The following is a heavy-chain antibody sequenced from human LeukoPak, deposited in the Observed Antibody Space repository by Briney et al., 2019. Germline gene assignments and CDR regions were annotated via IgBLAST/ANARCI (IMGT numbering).Heavy chain of an antibody. CDR3: TKRVDGSGTYYIDY. V-gene: IGHV3-23*01. CDR2: IGGTDGTT. Sequence: GGSLRLSCAASGFTFSTYVMNWVRQAPGKELEWVSPIGGTDGTTFYADSVKGRFAISRDNSKNTLFLDMHTLRAEYTALYYCTKRVDGSGTYYIDYWGQGTLVTVSS. J-gene: IGHJ4*02. D-gene: IGHD3-10*01. CDR1: GFTFSTYV.